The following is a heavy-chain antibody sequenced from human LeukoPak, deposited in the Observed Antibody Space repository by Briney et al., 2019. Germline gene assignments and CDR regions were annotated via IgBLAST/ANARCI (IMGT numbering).Heavy chain of an antibody. V-gene: IGHV3-30*18. CDR1: GFTFSSYG. CDR3: AKEGPSSSWYSHWCFDL. Sequence: GGSLRLSCAASGFTFSSYGMHWVRQAPGKGLEWVAVISYDGSNKYHADSVKGRFTISRDNSKNTLYLQMNSLRAEDTALYYRAKEGPSSSWYSHWCFDLWGRGTLVTVSS. CDR2: ISYDGSNK. J-gene: IGHJ2*01. D-gene: IGHD6-13*01.